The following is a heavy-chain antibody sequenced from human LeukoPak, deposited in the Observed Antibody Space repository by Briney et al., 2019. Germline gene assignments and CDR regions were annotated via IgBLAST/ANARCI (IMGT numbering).Heavy chain of an antibody. D-gene: IGHD6-19*01. CDR3: ARLAVGNWFDP. CDR1: GDSVSNSSAA. Sequence: SQTLSLTFAISGDSVSNSSAAWNWLRQSPSRGLEWLGSTYYRSKWYNDYAGSGKSRITINPDTSKNQFSLQLNSVTPEDTAVYYCARLAVGNWFDPWGQGTLVTVSS. V-gene: IGHV6-1*01. CDR2: TYYRSKWYN. J-gene: IGHJ5*02.